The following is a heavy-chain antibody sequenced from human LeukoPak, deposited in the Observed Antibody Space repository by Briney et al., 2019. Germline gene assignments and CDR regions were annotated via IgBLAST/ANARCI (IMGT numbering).Heavy chain of an antibody. CDR3: ASPTTYYYDSSGDDAFDI. CDR2: IKQDGSEK. D-gene: IGHD3-22*01. CDR1: GFTFSSYW. Sequence: PGGSLRLSCAASGFTFSSYWMSWVRQAPGKGLEWVANIKQDGSEKYYVDSVKGRFTISRDNSKNTLYLQMNSLRAEDTAVYYCASPTTYYYDSSGDDAFDIWGQGTMVTVSS. J-gene: IGHJ3*02. V-gene: IGHV3-7*01.